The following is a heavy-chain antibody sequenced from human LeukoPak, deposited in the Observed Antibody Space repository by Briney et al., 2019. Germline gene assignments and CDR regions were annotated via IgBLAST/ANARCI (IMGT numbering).Heavy chain of an antibody. CDR1: GYTLTELS. Sequence: EASVKVSCKVSGYTLTELSMHWVRQAPGKGLEWMGGFDPEDGETIYAQKFQGRVTMTEDTSTDTAYMELSSLRSEDTAVYYCATALSYSSGWYNVAFDIWGQGTIVTVSS. V-gene: IGHV1-24*01. CDR2: FDPEDGET. D-gene: IGHD6-19*01. CDR3: ATALSYSSGWYNVAFDI. J-gene: IGHJ3*02.